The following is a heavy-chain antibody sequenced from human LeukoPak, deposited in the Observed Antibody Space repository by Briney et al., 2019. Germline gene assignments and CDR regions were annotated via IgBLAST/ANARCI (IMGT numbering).Heavy chain of an antibody. CDR2: IIPILGIA. CDR3: ARDTTLDVYGSGQGGAFDI. V-gene: IGHV1-69*04. Sequence: ASMKVSCKASGGTFSSYAISWVRQAPGQGPEWMGRIIPILGIANYAQKFQGRVTITADKSTSTAYMELSSLRSEDTAVYYCARDTTLDVYGSGQGGAFDIWGQGTMVTVSS. J-gene: IGHJ3*02. CDR1: GGTFSSYA. D-gene: IGHD3-10*01.